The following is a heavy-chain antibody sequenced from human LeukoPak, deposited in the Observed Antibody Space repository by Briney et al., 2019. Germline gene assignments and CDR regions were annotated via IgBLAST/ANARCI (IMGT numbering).Heavy chain of an antibody. CDR2: IYYSGST. CDR1: GGSISSYY. V-gene: IGHV4-59*01. J-gene: IGHJ6*02. Sequence: PSETLSLTCTVSGGSISSYYWSWIRQPPGKGLEWIGYIYYSGSTNYNPSLKSRVTISVDTSKNQFSLKLSSVTAADTAVYYCARSAAGGYYGSSPGAFYYYGMDVWGQGTTVTVSS. CDR3: ARSAAGGYYGSSPGAFYYYGMDV. D-gene: IGHD3-10*01.